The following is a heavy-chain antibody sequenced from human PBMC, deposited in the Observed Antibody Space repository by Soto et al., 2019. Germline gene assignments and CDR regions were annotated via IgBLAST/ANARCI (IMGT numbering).Heavy chain of an antibody. V-gene: IGHV4-31*03. CDR1: GGSISSGGYY. CDR3: ARDHGNTIVLGVIIGGAFDI. CDR2: TYYSGRT. D-gene: IGHD3-10*01. Sequence: QVQLQESGPGLVKPSQTLSLTCTVSGGSISSGGYYWSWIRHHPGKALEWIGYTYYSGRTSYNPSLQSRVTRSVDTSKNHFSLKLSSVSAADTAVYYCARDHGNTIVLGVIIGGAFDIWGQGTMVTVSS. J-gene: IGHJ3*02.